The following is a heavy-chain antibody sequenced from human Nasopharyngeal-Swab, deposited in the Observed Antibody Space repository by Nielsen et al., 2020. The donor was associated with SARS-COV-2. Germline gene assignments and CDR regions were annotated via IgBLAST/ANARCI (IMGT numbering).Heavy chain of an antibody. D-gene: IGHD1-26*01. CDR1: GGSFSGYY. CDR2: INHSGST. CDR3: ARVLSGSGSLNKLGGKDY. J-gene: IGHJ4*02. V-gene: IGHV4-34*01. Sequence: GSLRLSCAVYGGSFSGYYWSWIRQPPGKGLEWIGEINHSGSTNYNPSLKSRVTISVDTSKNQFSLKLSSVTAADTAVYYCARVLSGSGSLNKLGGKDYWGQGTLVTVSS.